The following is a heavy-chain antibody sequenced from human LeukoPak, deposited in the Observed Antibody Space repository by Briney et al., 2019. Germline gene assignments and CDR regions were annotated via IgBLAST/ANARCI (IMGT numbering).Heavy chain of an antibody. CDR2: TFYRSEWYN. Sequence: SQTLSLTCAISGDSVSRHDLTWDWVRQSPSRGLEWLGRTFYRSEWYNDYAVSVKSRITVSPDTSKNQFSLHLNSVTPEDTAVYYCVRSYDWVFDYWGRGTRVTVSS. V-gene: IGHV6-1*01. CDR3: VRSYDWVFDY. CDR1: GDSVSRHDLT. J-gene: IGHJ4*02. D-gene: IGHD1-1*01.